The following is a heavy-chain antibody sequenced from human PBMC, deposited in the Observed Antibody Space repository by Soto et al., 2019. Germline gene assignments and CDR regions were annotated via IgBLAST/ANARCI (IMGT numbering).Heavy chain of an antibody. CDR1: GYTFTSYG. J-gene: IGHJ4*02. V-gene: IGHV1-18*01. Sequence: EASVKVSCKASGYTFTSYGISWVRQAPGQGLEWMGWISAYNGNTNYAQKLQGRVTMTTDTSTSTAYMELRSLRSDDTAVYYCARVDGFWSGSKIPDYWGQGTLVTVSS. CDR2: ISAYNGNT. CDR3: ARVDGFWSGSKIPDY. D-gene: IGHD3-3*01.